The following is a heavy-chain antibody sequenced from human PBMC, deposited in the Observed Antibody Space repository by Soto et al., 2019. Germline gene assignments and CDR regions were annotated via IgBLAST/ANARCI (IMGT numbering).Heavy chain of an antibody. CDR1: GYTFTNYG. CDR2: IGTYNGNT. Sequence: ASVKVSCKASGYTFTNYGINWVRQAPGQGLEWVGWIGTYNGNTSYAQKFQGRVTMTTDTSTSTAYMELRTLRSDDTAVYYCARDRPPYLEWLSQRGVIAPFDYWGQGTLVTVSS. D-gene: IGHD3-3*02. V-gene: IGHV1-18*04. J-gene: IGHJ4*02. CDR3: ARDRPPYLEWLSQRGVIAPFDY.